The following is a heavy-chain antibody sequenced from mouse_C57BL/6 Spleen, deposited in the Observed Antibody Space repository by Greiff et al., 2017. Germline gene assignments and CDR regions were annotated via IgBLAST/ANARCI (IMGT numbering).Heavy chain of an antibody. J-gene: IGHJ2*01. CDR3: TTRWSLLTFDY. CDR2: IDPENGDT. D-gene: IGHD1-1*02. CDR1: GFNIKDDY. V-gene: IGHV14-4*01. Sequence: EVQLQQSGAELVRPGASVKLSCTASGFNIKDDYMHWVKQRPEQGLEWIGWIDPENGDTEYASKFQGKATITADTSSNTAYLQLSSLTSEDTAVYYCTTRWSLLTFDYWGQGTTLTVSS.